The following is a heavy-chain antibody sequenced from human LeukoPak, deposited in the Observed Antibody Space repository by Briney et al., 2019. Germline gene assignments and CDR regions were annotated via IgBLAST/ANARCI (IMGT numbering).Heavy chain of an antibody. Sequence: PSETLSRTCAVYGGSLINYYWSWIRQSPGKGLEWIGDIDHSGGTSYNPALRSRVTMSIDPSRNQFYLKINPVTASDTAVYYCAMVLWQSARPGPWDQGSLVTVSS. D-gene: IGHD2/OR15-2a*01. J-gene: IGHJ5*02. CDR1: GGSLINYY. CDR2: IDHSGGT. V-gene: IGHV4-34*01. CDR3: AMVLWQSARPGP.